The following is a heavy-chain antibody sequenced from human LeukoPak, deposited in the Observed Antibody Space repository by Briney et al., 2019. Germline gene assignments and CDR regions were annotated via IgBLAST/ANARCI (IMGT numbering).Heavy chain of an antibody. CDR3: ARMRPYYYYYGMDV. V-gene: IGHV3-53*01. CDR1: GFTVSSNY. CDR2: IYSGGST. J-gene: IGHJ6*02. Sequence: PGGSLRLSCAASGFTVSSNYMSWVRQAPGKGLEWVSVIYSGGSTYYADSVKGRFTISRDNSKNTLYLQMNSLRAEDTAVYYCARMRPYYYYYGMDVWGQGTMVTVSS.